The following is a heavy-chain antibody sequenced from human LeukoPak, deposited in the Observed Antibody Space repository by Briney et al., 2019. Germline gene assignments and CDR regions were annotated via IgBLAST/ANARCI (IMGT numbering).Heavy chain of an antibody. CDR2: IKQDGSEK. D-gene: IGHD3-16*01. CDR1: GFTFSSYW. Sequence: GGSLRLSCAASGFTFSSYWMNWVRQAPGKGLEWVANIKQDGSEKNYVDSVKGRFTISRDNAKNSLYLQMNSLRAEDAAIYYCARPSSYEGGSFHIWGQGTMVTVSS. CDR3: ARPSSYEGGSFHI. J-gene: IGHJ3*02. V-gene: IGHV3-7*01.